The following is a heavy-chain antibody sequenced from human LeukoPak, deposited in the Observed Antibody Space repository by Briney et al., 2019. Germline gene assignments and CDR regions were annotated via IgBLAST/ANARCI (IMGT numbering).Heavy chain of an antibody. CDR3: ARSFFEAGREGFDP. CDR2: ISAYNGNT. D-gene: IGHD3-3*02. J-gene: IGHJ5*02. Sequence: ASVKVSCKASGYTFTSYGISWVRQAPGQGLEWMGWISAYNGNTNYAQKFQGRVTMTRHTSISTAYMELSSLRSEDTAVYYCARSFFEAGREGFDPWGQGTLVTVSS. CDR1: GYTFTSYG. V-gene: IGHV1-18*01.